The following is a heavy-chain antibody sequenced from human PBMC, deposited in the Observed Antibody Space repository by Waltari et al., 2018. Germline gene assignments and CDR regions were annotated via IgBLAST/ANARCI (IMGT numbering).Heavy chain of an antibody. D-gene: IGHD2-2*01. CDR3: ARTSGSRGY. J-gene: IGHJ4*02. V-gene: IGHV3-48*03. Sequence: EEQLVESGGGLVQPGGSLRLSCAASGFSFSSYDMNWVRQAPGKGLEWVAYISSSGSNIVYADSVKGRFTISRDNAKNSLYLQMNSLRAEDMAVYYCARTSGSRGYWGQGTLVTISS. CDR1: GFSFSSYD. CDR2: ISSSGSNI.